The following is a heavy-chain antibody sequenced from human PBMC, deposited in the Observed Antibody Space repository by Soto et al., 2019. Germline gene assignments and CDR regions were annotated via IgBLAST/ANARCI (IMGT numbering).Heavy chain of an antibody. CDR1: GYRFSNYW. D-gene: IGHD6-19*01. CDR3: ARLADSYGMDV. CDR2: IYPGDSDT. J-gene: IGHJ6*02. V-gene: IGHV5-51*01. Sequence: GESLKISCKGSGYRFSNYWIAWVRQMPGKGLEWMGVIYPGDSDTRYSPSFQGQVTISADKSISTAYLQWSGLKASDSAMYYCARLADSYGMDVWGQGTTVTVSS.